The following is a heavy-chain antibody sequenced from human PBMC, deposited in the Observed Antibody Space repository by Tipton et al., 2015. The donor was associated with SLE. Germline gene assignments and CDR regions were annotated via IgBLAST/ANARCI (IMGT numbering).Heavy chain of an antibody. CDR1: GGSISSNTYY. CDR3: ARHGDSLMPPDY. V-gene: IGHV4-39*01. J-gene: IGHJ4*02. Sequence: TLSLTCTVSGGSISSNTYYWGWLRQPPGQGLEWIATIYYSGNTYYSPSLKSRVTVSLDTSKNQLSLKLNSVTAADTAVYYCARHGDSLMPPDYWGQGTLVTVSS. CDR2: IYYSGNT. D-gene: IGHD2-2*01.